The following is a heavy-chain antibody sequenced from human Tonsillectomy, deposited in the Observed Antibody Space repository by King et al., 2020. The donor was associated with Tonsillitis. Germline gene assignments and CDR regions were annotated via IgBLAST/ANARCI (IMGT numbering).Heavy chain of an antibody. D-gene: IGHD6-13*01. CDR2: ISWNSVAI. V-gene: IGHV3-9*01. CDR1: GYTFEDFS. J-gene: IGHJ5*02. CDR3: ARSTPSRWYTPPYAS. Sequence: VQLVESGGGLVQPGRSLRLPCAASGYTFEDFSMHWVRHAPGKGLEWVAGISWNSVAIGYGDSVKGRFTVSRDNAKNSLYLQMDSLRTDDTALYFCARSTPSRWYTPPYASWGQGTLVTVST.